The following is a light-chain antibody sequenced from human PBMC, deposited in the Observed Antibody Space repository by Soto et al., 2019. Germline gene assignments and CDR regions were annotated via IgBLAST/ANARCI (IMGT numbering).Light chain of an antibody. CDR1: SSDVGGYNY. Sequence: QSALTQPASVSGSPGQSITIACTETSSDVGGYNYVSWYQQHPGKAPKLMIYDVSNRPSGVSNRFSGSKSGNTASLTISGLQAEDEADYYCGSYTSSISVVFGGGTKLTVL. CDR2: DVS. J-gene: IGLJ2*01. V-gene: IGLV2-14*03. CDR3: GSYTSSISVV.